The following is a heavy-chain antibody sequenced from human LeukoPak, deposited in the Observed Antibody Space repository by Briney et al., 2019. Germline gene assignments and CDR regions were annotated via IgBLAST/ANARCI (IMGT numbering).Heavy chain of an antibody. CDR2: IIPILGIA. V-gene: IGHV1-69*04. CDR3: ARESPSSSWTFDY. J-gene: IGHJ4*02. Sequence: SVKVSCKASGGTFSSYTISWVRQAPGQGLEWMGRIIPILGIANYAQKFQGRVTITADKSTSTAYMELSSLRSEDTAMYYCARESPSSSWTFDYWGQGTLVTVSS. CDR1: GGTFSSYT. D-gene: IGHD6-13*01.